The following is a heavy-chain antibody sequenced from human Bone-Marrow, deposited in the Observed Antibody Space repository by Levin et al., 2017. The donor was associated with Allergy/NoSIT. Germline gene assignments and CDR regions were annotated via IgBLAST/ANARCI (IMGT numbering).Heavy chain of an antibody. V-gene: IGHV3-23*01. Sequence: AGGSLRLSCAASGFTFSSYGMSWVRQAPGKGLEWVASISGRGDSPYYAESKRGRFIISRDNSRNTLYLQMSSLRVEDTAVYYCAATYYFDTSGHDYWGQGTLVTVSS. CDR1: GFTFSSYG. CDR2: ISGRGDSP. CDR3: AATYYFDTSGHDY. D-gene: IGHD3-22*01. J-gene: IGHJ4*02.